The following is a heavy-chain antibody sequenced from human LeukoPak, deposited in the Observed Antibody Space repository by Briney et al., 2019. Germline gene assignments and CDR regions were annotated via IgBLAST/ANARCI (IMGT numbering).Heavy chain of an antibody. D-gene: IGHD3-22*01. CDR2: VNPSGGST. CDR3: ARAPNYYDSNGYYSYYMDA. CDR1: GYTFNSHY. J-gene: IGHJ6*03. Sequence: VASVRVSCKAAGYTFNSHYIHWVRQAPGQGLEWMGIVNPSGGSTRFSQKFQGRVSMATDVSTGTVYMELSSLRSEDTALYYCARAPNYYDSNGYYSYYMDAWGKGTTVTVS. V-gene: IGHV1-46*02.